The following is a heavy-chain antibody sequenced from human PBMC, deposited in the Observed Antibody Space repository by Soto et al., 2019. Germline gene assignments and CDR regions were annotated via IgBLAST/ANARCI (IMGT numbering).Heavy chain of an antibody. CDR2: IYWDDDK. CDR1: GFSLTTNGVG. V-gene: IGHV2-5*02. J-gene: IGHJ4*02. CDR3: ARSRRGGYDPGYLFDY. Sequence: SGPTLVNPTQTLTLTCTFSGFSLTTNGVGVGWIRQPPGKALEWLTLIYWDDDKRYSPSLERRLTITKDTSKNQVVLTMTNMDPVDTATYFCARSRRGGYDPGYLFDYWGQGTLVTVSS. D-gene: IGHD5-12*01.